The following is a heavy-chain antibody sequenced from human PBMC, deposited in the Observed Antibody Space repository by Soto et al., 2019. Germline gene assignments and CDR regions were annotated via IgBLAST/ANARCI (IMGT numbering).Heavy chain of an antibody. J-gene: IGHJ4*02. D-gene: IGHD5-18*01. CDR1: GFSFTSQW. V-gene: IGHV5-51*01. CDR2: VYPSDSHT. Sequence: EVQLVQSGAEVKKPGESLKISCKGSGFSFTSQWIAWVRQMPGKGLEWMGTVYPSDSHTRYSPSFQGQVTISADKSISTAYLQWSSLKASDTGMYYCARQSGEAYTPMDHWGQGTLVTVSS. CDR3: ARQSGEAYTPMDH.